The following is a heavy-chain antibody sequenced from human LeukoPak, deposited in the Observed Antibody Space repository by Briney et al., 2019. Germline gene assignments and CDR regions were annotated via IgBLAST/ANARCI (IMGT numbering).Heavy chain of an antibody. CDR3: ARWRLDSFDY. V-gene: IGHV4-59*01. Sequence: SETLSLTCIVSGGSISNYYWSWLRQPPGKGLEWIGYIYSSGSTDYNPSLKGRVTISVDTSKNHFSLKLSSVTAADTAVYYCARWRLDSFDYWGQGTLVTVSS. J-gene: IGHJ4*02. CDR1: GGSISNYY. CDR2: IYSSGST. D-gene: IGHD3-22*01.